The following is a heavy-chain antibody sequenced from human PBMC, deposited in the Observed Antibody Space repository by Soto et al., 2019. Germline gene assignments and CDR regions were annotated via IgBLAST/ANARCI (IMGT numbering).Heavy chain of an antibody. CDR3: ARDSKYYYARYAFDI. V-gene: IGHV4-34*01. CDR2: INHSGST. CDR1: GGSFSGYY. Sequence: SETLSLTCAVYGGSFSGYYWSWIRQPPGKGLEWIGEINHSGSTNYNPSLKSRVTISVDTSKNQFSLKLSSVTAADTAVYYCARDSKYYYARYAFDIGGQATMVTVS. D-gene: IGHD3-10*01. J-gene: IGHJ3*02.